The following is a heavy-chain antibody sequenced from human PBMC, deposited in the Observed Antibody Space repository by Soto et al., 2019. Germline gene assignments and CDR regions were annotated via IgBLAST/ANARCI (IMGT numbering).Heavy chain of an antibody. CDR2: IKQDGSEK. V-gene: IGHV3-7*01. CDR3: AREGGLTIFWGTAGYFDL. CDR1: GFTFSSYW. J-gene: IGHJ2*01. Sequence: EVQLVESGGGLVQPGGSLRLSCAASGFTFSSYWMSWVRQAPGKGLEWVANIKQDGSEKYYVDSVKGRFTISRDNAKNSLYLQMNGLRAEDTAVYYCAREGGLTIFWGTAGYFDLWGRGTLVTVSS. D-gene: IGHD3-9*01.